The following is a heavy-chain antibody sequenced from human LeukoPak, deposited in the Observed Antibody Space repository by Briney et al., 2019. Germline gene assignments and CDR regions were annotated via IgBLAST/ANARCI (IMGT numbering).Heavy chain of an antibody. Sequence: GGSLRLSCAASKVTFGSFWMNWVRLVPGKGQLWVSRINPDASDTEYADSVKGRFTVSRDNARNTLYLEMRSLSVQDSGLYYCARVRNGYSSGLDVWGPGTWVTVSS. V-gene: IGHV3-74*01. CDR1: KVTFGSFW. J-gene: IGHJ6*02. CDR3: ARVRNGYSSGLDV. CDR2: INPDASDT. D-gene: IGHD2-15*01.